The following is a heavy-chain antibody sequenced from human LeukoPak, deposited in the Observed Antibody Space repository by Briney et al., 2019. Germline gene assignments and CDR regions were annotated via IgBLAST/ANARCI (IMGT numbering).Heavy chain of an antibody. CDR3: ARVGDYDILTGYSYFDY. CDR1: GFTFSSYW. D-gene: IGHD3-9*01. CDR2: IKQDGSEE. Sequence: GGSLRLSCAASGFTFSSYWMSWVRQAPGKGLEWVANIKQDGSEEYYVDSVKGRFTISRDNAKNSLYLQMNSLRAEDTAVYYCARVGDYDILTGYSYFDYWGQGTLVTVSS. V-gene: IGHV3-7*01. J-gene: IGHJ4*02.